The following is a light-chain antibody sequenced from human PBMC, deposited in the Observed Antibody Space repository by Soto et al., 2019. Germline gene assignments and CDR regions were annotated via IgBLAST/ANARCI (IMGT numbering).Light chain of an antibody. Sequence: IVMTHSPATLSVSPGERATLSCRASQSVLSNLAWYQQKPGQAPRLLIYGASTRATGIPARFSGSGSGTEFTLSISSLQSEDFAVYYCQQYNNWPITFGQGTRLEIK. V-gene: IGKV3-15*01. CDR2: GAS. CDR1: QSVLSN. CDR3: QQYNNWPIT. J-gene: IGKJ5*01.